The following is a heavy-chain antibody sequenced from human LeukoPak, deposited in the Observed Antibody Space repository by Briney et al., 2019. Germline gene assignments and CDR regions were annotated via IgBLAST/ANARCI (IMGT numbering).Heavy chain of an antibody. CDR3: ARDVYSSSSNWFDP. D-gene: IGHD6-13*01. V-gene: IGHV4-59*01. Sequence: SETLSLTCTVSGGSISTYYWTWIRQPPGKGLEWIGYIYYSGSANYNPSLQSRVTISVDTSKNQFSPRLSSVTAADTAVYYCARDVYSSSSNWFDPWGQGTLVTVSS. CDR1: GGSISTYY. CDR2: IYYSGSA. J-gene: IGHJ5*02.